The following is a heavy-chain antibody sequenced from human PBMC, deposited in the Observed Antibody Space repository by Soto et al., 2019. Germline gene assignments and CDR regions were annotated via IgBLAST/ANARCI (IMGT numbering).Heavy chain of an antibody. Sequence: LSLTCSVSGGSIDRTGHFRSWIRQPPEQGLKRIGYIYYGGTTFYNPSLKSRSTLSLDTDEKRCSLNFPSVTAAATAVYYCARAGGLRRQEYYCDFWGTGILGTVAS. CDR2: IYYGGTT. V-gene: IGHV4-31*03. CDR1: GGSIDRTGHF. J-gene: IGHJ4*02. D-gene: IGHD3-16*01. CDR3: ARAGGLRRQEYYCDF.